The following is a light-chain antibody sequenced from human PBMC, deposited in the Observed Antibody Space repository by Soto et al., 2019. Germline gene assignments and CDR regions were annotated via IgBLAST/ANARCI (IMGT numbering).Light chain of an antibody. CDR1: NIGSKS. V-gene: IGLV3-21*02. CDR2: DDS. Sequence: SYELTQPPSVSVAPGQTARITCGGNNIGSKSGHWYQQKPGQAPVLVVYDDSDRPSGIPERFSGSNSGNTATLTISRVEVGDEADYYCQVWDSSSDHVVFGGGTKLTVL. J-gene: IGLJ2*01. CDR3: QVWDSSSDHVV.